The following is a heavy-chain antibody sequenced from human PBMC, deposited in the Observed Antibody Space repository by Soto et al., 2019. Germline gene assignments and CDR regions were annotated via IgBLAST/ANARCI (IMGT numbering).Heavy chain of an antibody. Sequence: ASVKVSCKASGYTFTSYGISWVRQAPGQGLEWMGWISAYNGNTNYAQKLQGRVTMTTDTSTSTAYMELRSLRSDDTAVYYCARAIAVAGTMIDYYYYMDVWGKGTTVTVSS. CDR1: GYTFTSYG. J-gene: IGHJ6*03. D-gene: IGHD6-19*01. CDR2: ISAYNGNT. V-gene: IGHV1-18*01. CDR3: ARAIAVAGTMIDYYYYMDV.